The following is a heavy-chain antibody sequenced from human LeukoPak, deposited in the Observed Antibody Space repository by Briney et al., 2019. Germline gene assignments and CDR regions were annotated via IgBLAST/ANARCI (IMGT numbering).Heavy chain of an antibody. CDR3: ARLYYYDSSGYYYDY. D-gene: IGHD3-22*01. J-gene: IGHJ4*02. CDR1: GGSISSYY. Sequence: SETLSLTCTVSGGSISSYYWSWIRQPAGKGLEWIGRIYTSGSTNYNPSLKSRVTISVDTSKNQFSLKLSSVTAADTAVYYCARLYYYDSSGYYYDYWGQGTLVTVSS. CDR2: IYTSGST. V-gene: IGHV4-4*07.